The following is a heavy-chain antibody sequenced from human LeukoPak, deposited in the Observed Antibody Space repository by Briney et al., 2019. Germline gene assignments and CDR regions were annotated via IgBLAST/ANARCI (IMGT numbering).Heavy chain of an antibody. V-gene: IGHV4-39*07. Sequence: SETLSLTCTVSGGSISSSSYYWGWIRQPPGKGLEWIGSIYYSGSTYYNPSLKSRVTISVDTPKNQFSLKLSSVTAADTAVYYCARDEALQGSFDYWGQGTLVTVSS. CDR3: ARDEALQGSFDY. J-gene: IGHJ4*02. CDR2: IYYSGST. D-gene: IGHD3-10*01. CDR1: GGSISSSSYY.